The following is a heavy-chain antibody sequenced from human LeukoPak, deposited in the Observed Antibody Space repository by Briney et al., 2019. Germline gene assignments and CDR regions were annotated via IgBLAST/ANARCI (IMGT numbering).Heavy chain of an antibody. D-gene: IGHD3-16*01. Sequence: GGSLRLSCAASGFTVSSNYMNWVRQAPGKGLEWVSVIYSGGSTYYADSVKGRFTISRDNSKNTLYLQMNSLRAEDTAVYYCARDSPLGGFDYWGQGTLVTVSS. CDR3: ARDSPLGGFDY. V-gene: IGHV3-53*01. CDR2: IYSGGST. J-gene: IGHJ4*02. CDR1: GFTVSSNY.